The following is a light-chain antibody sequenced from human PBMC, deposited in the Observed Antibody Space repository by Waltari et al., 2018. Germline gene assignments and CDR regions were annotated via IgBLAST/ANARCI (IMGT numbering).Light chain of an antibody. CDR1: NTDIGAYNR. Sequence: QSALTPPPSVSGSPGPSVTFSCTGTNTDIGAYNRVSWYQQPPGPAPRLIISNVDHRPSGVPDRFSGSKSDTTASLAISGLQPEDEADYDCASYTSVDSYVVGSGTKVTVL. CDR3: ASYTSVDSYV. CDR2: NVD. J-gene: IGLJ1*01. V-gene: IGLV2-18*02.